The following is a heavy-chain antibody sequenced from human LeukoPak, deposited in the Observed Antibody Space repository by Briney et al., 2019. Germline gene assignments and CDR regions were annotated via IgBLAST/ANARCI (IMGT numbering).Heavy chain of an antibody. V-gene: IGHV1-46*01. CDR2: INPSGGRT. CDR3: ARDYYGGHNLYNFDF. Sequence: GASVKVSCKASGYTFTSYYMYWVRQAPGQGLEWMGMINPSGGRTTYAKKFQGRVTMTRDTSTNTVYTELSSLRSDDTAVYYCARDYYGGHNLYNFDFWGQGTRVIVSS. CDR1: GYTFTSYY. J-gene: IGHJ4*02. D-gene: IGHD3-10*01.